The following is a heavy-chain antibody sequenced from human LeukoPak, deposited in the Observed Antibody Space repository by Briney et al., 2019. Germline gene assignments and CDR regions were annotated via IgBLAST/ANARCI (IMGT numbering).Heavy chain of an antibody. CDR1: GFTVSSNY. Sequence: PGGSLRLSCAASGFTVSSNYMSWVRQAPGKGLEWVSVIYSGGSTYYADSVKGRFTISRDNSKNTLYLQMNSLRAEDTAVYYCAKDSSGSYSALGAGGYFDYWGQGTLVTVSS. D-gene: IGHD1-26*01. CDR3: AKDSSGSYSALGAGGYFDY. CDR2: IYSGGST. V-gene: IGHV3-53*05. J-gene: IGHJ4*02.